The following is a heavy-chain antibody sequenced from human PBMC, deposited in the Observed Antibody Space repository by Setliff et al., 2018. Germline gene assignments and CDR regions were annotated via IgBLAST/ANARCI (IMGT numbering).Heavy chain of an antibody. CDR3: ARASRFGTIVYKGYYYMDV. Sequence: ASVKVSCKTSGYTFTTYAISWMRQAPGQGIEWMGWINTNTGNPSYAQDFTGRFVFSLDTSVSTAYLQISSLKAEDTAVYYCARASRFGTIVYKGYYYMDVWGKGTTFTVSS. CDR1: GYTFTTYA. V-gene: IGHV7-4-1*02. D-gene: IGHD3-10*01. CDR2: INTNTGNP. J-gene: IGHJ6*03.